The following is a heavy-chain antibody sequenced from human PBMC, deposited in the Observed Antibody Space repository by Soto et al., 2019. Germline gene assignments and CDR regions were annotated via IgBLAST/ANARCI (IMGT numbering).Heavy chain of an antibody. Sequence: QVQLVESGGGVVQPGTSLRVSCVGSGFTFRSYVIHWVRQAPGKGLEWVALTSYDGSDKYYADSVRGRFTISRDNSRNTVDLQMDSLRREDTALYYCARWGTTGGLDVWGQGTLVSVS. CDR3: ARWGTTGGLDV. CDR2: TSYDGSDK. D-gene: IGHD3-16*01. J-gene: IGHJ1*01. V-gene: IGHV3-30*19. CDR1: GFTFRSYV.